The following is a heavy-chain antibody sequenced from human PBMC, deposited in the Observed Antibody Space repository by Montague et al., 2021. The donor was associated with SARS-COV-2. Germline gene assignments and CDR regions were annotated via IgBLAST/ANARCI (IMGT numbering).Heavy chain of an antibody. CDR2: IYYSGST. D-gene: IGHD6-13*01. CDR3: ARDHSSSWYMRFDP. CDR1: GGSISSYY. Sequence: SETLSLTCTVSGGSISSYYWSWIRQPPGKGLEWIGYIYYSGSTNYSPSLKSRVTISVDTSKNQFSLKLSSVTAADTAVYYCARDHSSSWYMRFDPWGQGTLVTVSS. J-gene: IGHJ5*02. V-gene: IGHV4-59*01.